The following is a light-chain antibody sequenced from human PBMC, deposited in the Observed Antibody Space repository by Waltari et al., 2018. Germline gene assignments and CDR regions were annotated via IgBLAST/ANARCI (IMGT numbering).Light chain of an antibody. CDR1: QRITTW. Sequence: DIQMTQSPSTLSASVGGGVTITCRASQRITTWLAWYQQKPGRAPKLLIYKASTLQSGVPSRFSASGSGTEFTLTISSLQPDDFATYYCQQYHSFSRFAFGPGTKVHLK. V-gene: IGKV1-5*03. J-gene: IGKJ3*01. CDR2: KAS. CDR3: QQYHSFSRFA.